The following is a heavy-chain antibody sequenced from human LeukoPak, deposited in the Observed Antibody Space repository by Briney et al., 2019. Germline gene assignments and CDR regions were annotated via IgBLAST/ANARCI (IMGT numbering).Heavy chain of an antibody. CDR1: GFTFSSYS. J-gene: IGHJ5*02. Sequence: GGSLRLSCAASGFTFSSYSMTWVRQAPGKGLEWVSSISSSSSYIYYADSVKGRFTISRDNAKNSLYLQMNSLRAEGTAVYYCARDLPIYGSGSYYNDGNWFDPWGQGTLVTVSS. D-gene: IGHD3-10*01. CDR2: ISSSSSYI. V-gene: IGHV3-21*01. CDR3: ARDLPIYGSGSYYNDGNWFDP.